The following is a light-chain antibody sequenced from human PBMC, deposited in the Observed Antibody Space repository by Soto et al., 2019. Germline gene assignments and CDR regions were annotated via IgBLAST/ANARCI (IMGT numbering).Light chain of an antibody. CDR2: GDN. Sequence: QSVLTQPPSASGTPGQRVTISCSGSSSNIGSHPVNWYQQLPGTAPKLLLYGDNQRPSGVPDRFTASKSGASASLAISGLPSEDEATYYCASWDNSLNGLYVFGAGTKVTVL. J-gene: IGLJ1*01. V-gene: IGLV1-44*01. CDR1: SSNIGSHP. CDR3: ASWDNSLNGLYV.